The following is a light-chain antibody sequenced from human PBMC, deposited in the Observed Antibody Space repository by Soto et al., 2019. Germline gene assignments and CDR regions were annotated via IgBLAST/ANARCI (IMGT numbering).Light chain of an antibody. V-gene: IGLV1-44*01. CDR1: SSNIGSNT. J-gene: IGLJ2*01. CDR2: SNN. Sequence: QSVLTQPPSASGTPGQRVTISCSGSSSNIGSNTVNWYQQLPGTAPTLLIYSNNQRPSGVPDRFSGSKSGTSASLAISGLQSEDEADYYWAAWDDSLNGPVFGGGTKLTVL. CDR3: AAWDDSLNGPV.